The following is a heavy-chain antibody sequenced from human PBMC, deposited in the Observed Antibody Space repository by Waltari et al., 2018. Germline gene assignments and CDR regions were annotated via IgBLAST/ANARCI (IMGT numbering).Heavy chain of an antibody. D-gene: IGHD2-21*02. V-gene: IGHV4-4*02. CDR3: ARARYFGLLFAWFDP. J-gene: IGHJ5*02. CDR1: GESLSSSDW. CDR2: ISYSGDT. Sequence: QVQLQESGPGLVKSSETLSLTCTVSGESLSSSDWWTWVRQSPGKGLEWIGEISYSGDTDYHPSLKGRVTISADRSRNQFSLNLNSVTAADTAVYYCARARYFGLLFAWFDPWGQGTLVTVSS.